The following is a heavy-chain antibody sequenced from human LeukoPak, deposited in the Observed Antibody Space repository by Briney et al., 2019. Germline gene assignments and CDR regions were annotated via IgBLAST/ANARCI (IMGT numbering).Heavy chain of an antibody. Sequence: GGSLRLSCAASGFIFSNYNMNWLRQAPGKGLEWVATIGTDGGYIYCADSVKGRFTISRDNAKSSLYLQMNSLRAEDTAVYYCARPYWGYYFDNWGQGTLVTVSS. J-gene: IGHJ4*02. CDR3: ARPYWGYYFDN. CDR1: GFIFSNYN. V-gene: IGHV3-21*01. CDR2: IGTDGGYI. D-gene: IGHD7-27*01.